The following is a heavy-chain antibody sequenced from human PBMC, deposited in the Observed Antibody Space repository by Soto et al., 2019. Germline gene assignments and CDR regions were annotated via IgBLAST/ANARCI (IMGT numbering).Heavy chain of an antibody. D-gene: IGHD2-8*01. Sequence: QVQLQESGPGLVKPSGTLSLTCGVSGGSITSDNWWSWVRQPPGKGLEWIGEIHHSATTNYNPSLKSRVTMAVDKSKNQFSLKLNSVTAADTAVYYCARVMFSMVLPDAFDIWGQGTMVTVSA. V-gene: IGHV4-4*02. CDR1: GGSITSDNW. CDR3: ARVMFSMVLPDAFDI. CDR2: IHHSATT. J-gene: IGHJ3*02.